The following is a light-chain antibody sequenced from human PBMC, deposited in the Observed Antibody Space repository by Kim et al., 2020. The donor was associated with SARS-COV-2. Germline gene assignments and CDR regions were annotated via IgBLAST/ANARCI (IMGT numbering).Light chain of an antibody. Sequence: QSVLTQPPSASETPGQRVTISCSGSTSNIGSKTVSWYQHLPGTAPKLLIYSNNLRPSGVPDRFSASKAGTSASLAISGLKSEDEGDYYCATCDDSLSGPVFGGGTKLTVL. J-gene: IGLJ3*02. V-gene: IGLV1-44*01. CDR3: ATCDDSLSGPV. CDR1: TSNIGSKT. CDR2: SNN.